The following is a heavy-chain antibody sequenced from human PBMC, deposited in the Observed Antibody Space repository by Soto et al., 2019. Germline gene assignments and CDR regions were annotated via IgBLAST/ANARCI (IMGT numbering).Heavy chain of an antibody. CDR2: ISGSGGST. CDR3: AKAKDSSGWYPVYFQH. J-gene: IGHJ1*01. Sequence: GGSLRLSCAASGFTFSSYAMSWVRQAPGKGLEWVSAISGSGGSTYYADSVKGRFTISRDNSKNTLYLQMNSLRAEDTAVYYCAKAKDSSGWYPVYFQHWGQGTLVTVSS. D-gene: IGHD6-13*01. V-gene: IGHV3-23*01. CDR1: GFTFSSYA.